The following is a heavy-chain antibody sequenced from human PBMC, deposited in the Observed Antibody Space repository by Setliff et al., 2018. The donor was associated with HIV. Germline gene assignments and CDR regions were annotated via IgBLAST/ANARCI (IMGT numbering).Heavy chain of an antibody. CDR2: ISTSGST. V-gene: IGHV4-4*09. CDR1: GGSINNFY. Sequence: SETRSLTCTVSGGSINNFYWSWIRQPPGKGLEWIGYISTSGSTKYNPSLKSRVTVLVDPSNNQFSLRLSSVTAADTAVYYCARHSDFWSEDAFDIWAQGTVVTVSS. CDR3: ARHSDFWSEDAFDI. J-gene: IGHJ3*02. D-gene: IGHD3-3*01.